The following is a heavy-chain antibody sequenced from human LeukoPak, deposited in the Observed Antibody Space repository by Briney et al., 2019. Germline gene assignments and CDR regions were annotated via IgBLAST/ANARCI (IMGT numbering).Heavy chain of an antibody. D-gene: IGHD4-17*01. CDR2: IIPILGIA. CDR1: GGTFSSYT. Sequence: ASVKVSCKASGGTFSSYTISWVRQAPGQELEWMGRIIPILGIANYAQKFQGRVTITADKSTSTAYMELSSLRSEDTAVYYCARGGLGMTTVTKFDYWGQGTLVTVSS. J-gene: IGHJ4*02. V-gene: IGHV1-69*02. CDR3: ARGGLGMTTVTKFDY.